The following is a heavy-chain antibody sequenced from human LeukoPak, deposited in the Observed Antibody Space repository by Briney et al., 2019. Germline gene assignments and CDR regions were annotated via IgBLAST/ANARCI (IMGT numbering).Heavy chain of an antibody. CDR1: GVSISSYY. D-gene: IGHD2-15*01. CDR2: IYYSVST. J-gene: IGHJ5*02. CDR3: AREEDYCSGGSCYVRFDP. V-gene: IGHV4-59*01. Sequence: SETLSLTCTVSGVSISSYYWSWIRQPPGKGLEGVGYIYYSVSTNSNPSLKSRVTISVDTSKNQFSLKLSSVTAADTAVYYCAREEDYCSGGSCYVRFDPWGQGTLVTVSS.